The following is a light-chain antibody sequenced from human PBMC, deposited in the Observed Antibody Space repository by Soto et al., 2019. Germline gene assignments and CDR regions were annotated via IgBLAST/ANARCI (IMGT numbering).Light chain of an antibody. CDR3: QQLSRSQLT. J-gene: IGKJ4*01. CDR1: QALSNY. V-gene: IGKV1-9*01. CDR2: SAS. Sequence: DIQLTQYPSVLSASADNPVSITFRTSQALSNYLAWYQQKPGKAPDLLIYSASTLQSGVPSRFSGSGSETEFSLTIRALQPEDFATYYCQQLSRSQLTFGGATKVDIK.